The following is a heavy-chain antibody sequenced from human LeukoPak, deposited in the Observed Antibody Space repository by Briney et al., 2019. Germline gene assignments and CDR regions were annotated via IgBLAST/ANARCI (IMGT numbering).Heavy chain of an antibody. CDR1: GGSISSYY. CDR3: ARDRRVTMVRGPFDY. D-gene: IGHD3-10*01. V-gene: IGHV4-59*12. Sequence: PSETLSLTCTVSGGSISSYYWSWIRQPPGKGLEWIGYIYYSGSTNYNPSLKSRVTISVDTSKNQFSLKLSSVTAADTAVYYCARDRRVTMVRGPFDYWGQGTLVTVSS. CDR2: IYYSGST. J-gene: IGHJ4*02.